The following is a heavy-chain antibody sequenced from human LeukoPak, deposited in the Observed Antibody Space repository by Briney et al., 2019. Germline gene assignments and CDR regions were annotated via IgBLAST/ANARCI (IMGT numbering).Heavy chain of an antibody. V-gene: IGHV4-59*01. CDR1: GASISSYY. CDR2: ISNHGSA. Sequence: PSETLSLTCTVSGASISSYYWSWIRQPPGKVLEWIGYISNHGSANYNPSLNSPVTISVGTSKNQFFLDLSSVTAADTAVYYCARSPTGSPGYYYYMDVWGKGTTVTISS. J-gene: IGHJ6*03. D-gene: IGHD1-1*01. CDR3: ARSPTGSPGYYYYMDV.